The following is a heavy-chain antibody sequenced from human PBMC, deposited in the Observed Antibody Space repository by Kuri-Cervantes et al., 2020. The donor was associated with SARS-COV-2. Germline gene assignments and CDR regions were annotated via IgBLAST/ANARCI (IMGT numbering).Heavy chain of an antibody. Sequence: SETLSLTCTVSGYSISSGYYWGWIRQPPGKGLEWIGSIYHSGSTYYNPSLKSRVTISVDTSKNQFSLKLSSVTAADTAVNYCASPPPDYGGNSYWGQGTLVTVSS. CDR1: GYSISSGYY. D-gene: IGHD4-23*01. J-gene: IGHJ4*02. CDR3: ASPPPDYGGNSY. CDR2: IYHSGST. V-gene: IGHV4-38-2*02.